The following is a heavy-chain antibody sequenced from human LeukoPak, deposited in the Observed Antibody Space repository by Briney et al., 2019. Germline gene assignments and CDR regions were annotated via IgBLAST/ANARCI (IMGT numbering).Heavy chain of an antibody. CDR1: GFTFSSYA. J-gene: IGHJ6*03. V-gene: IGHV3-30-3*01. D-gene: IGHD5-24*01. CDR3: AAEMATIKLLYYYYYMDV. Sequence: GGFLRLSCAASGFTFSSYAMHWVRQAPGKGLEWVAVISYDGSNKYYADSVKGRFTISRDNSKNTLYLQMNSLRAEDTAVYYCAAEMATIKLLYYYYYMDVWGKGTTVTVSS. CDR2: ISYDGSNK.